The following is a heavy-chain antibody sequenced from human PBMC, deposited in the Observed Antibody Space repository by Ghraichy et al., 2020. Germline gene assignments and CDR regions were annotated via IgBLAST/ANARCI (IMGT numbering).Heavy chain of an antibody. V-gene: IGHV3-64D*06. D-gene: IGHD3-22*01. CDR2: ISSNGGST. CDR1: GFTFSSYA. CDR3: VKDSRYYDSSVGRVFDY. Sequence: GESLNISCSASGFTFSSYAMHWVRQAPTKGLEYVSAISSNGGSTYYADSVKGRFTISRDNSKNTLYLQMSSLRAEDTAVYYCVKDSRYYDSSVGRVFDYWGQGTLVTVSS. J-gene: IGHJ4*02.